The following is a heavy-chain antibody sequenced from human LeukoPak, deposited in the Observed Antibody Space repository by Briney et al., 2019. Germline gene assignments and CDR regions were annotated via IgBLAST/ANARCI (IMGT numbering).Heavy chain of an antibody. V-gene: IGHV1-3*01. J-gene: IGHJ6*02. CDR3: ARSSTPGMDV. D-gene: IGHD2-15*01. CDR1: GYTFTSYA. CDR2: INAGNGNT. Sequence: GGSLRLSCAASGYTFTSYAMHWVRQAPGQRLEWMGWINAGNGNTKYSQKFQGRVTITRDTSASTAYMELSSLRSEDTAVYYCARSSTPGMDVWGQGTTVTVSS.